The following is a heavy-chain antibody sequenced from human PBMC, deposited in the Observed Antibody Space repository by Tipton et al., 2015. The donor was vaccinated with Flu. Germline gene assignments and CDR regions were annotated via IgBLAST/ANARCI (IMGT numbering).Heavy chain of an antibody. D-gene: IGHD6-6*01. J-gene: IGHJ6*02. CDR2: IYYSGTT. V-gene: IGHV4-59*01. CDR1: GGSISNYY. Sequence: TLSLTCTVSGGSISNYYWSWIRQPPGKGLEWIGDIYYSGTTNYNPSLKSRVTISEDTSKKQFSLNLTSVTAADTAIYFCARGFGGTGSSGYLYSSGMDVWRQGTTVTVSS. CDR3: ARGFGGTGSSGYLYSSGMDV.